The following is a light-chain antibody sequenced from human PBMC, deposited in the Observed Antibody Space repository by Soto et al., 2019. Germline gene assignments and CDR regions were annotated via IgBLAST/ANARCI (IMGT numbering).Light chain of an antibody. J-gene: IGLJ2*01. CDR3: AAWDGSLNGVL. Sequence: QSVLTQPPSASGTPGQRVTISCSGSSSNIGSNAVNWYQQLPGTAPKLLIYSNIQRPSGVPDRFSGSTSGTSASLAISGLQSEDEADYYCAAWDGSLNGVLFGGGTKLTVL. CDR2: SNI. CDR1: SSNIGSNA. V-gene: IGLV1-44*01.